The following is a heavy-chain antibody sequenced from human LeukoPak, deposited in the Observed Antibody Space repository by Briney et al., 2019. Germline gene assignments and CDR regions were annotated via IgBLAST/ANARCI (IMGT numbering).Heavy chain of an antibody. D-gene: IGHD1/OR15-1a*01. V-gene: IGHV1-69*06. J-gene: IGHJ4*02. CDR1: GGTFSSYA. CDR3: ARSRGGSPRTFDY. Sequence: SVKVSCKASGGTFSSYAISWVRQAPGQGLEWMGGIIPIFGTANYAQKFQGRVTITADKSTSTAYMELSSLRSEDTAVYYCARSRGGSPRTFDYWGQGTLVTVSS. CDR2: IIPIFGTA.